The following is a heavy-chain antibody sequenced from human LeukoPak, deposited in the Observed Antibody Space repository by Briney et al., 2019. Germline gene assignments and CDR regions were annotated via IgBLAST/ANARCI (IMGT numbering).Heavy chain of an antibody. CDR3: AINGDYAPDDYYYMDV. Sequence: SETLSPTCAAYGGSFSGYYWSWIRQPPGKGLEWIGEINHSGSTNYNPSLKSRVTISVDTSKNQFSLKLSSVTAADTAVYYCAINGDYAPDDYYYMDVWGKGATVTVSS. D-gene: IGHD4-17*01. CDR2: INHSGST. V-gene: IGHV4-34*01. J-gene: IGHJ6*03. CDR1: GGSFSGYY.